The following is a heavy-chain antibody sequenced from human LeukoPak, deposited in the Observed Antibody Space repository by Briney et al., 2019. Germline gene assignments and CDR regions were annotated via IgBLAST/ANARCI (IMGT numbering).Heavy chain of an antibody. CDR2: IYYSGST. V-gene: IGHV4-59*01. CDR3: ARSLLGYFWSGYFVDP. CDR1: GGSISSYY. J-gene: IGHJ5*02. Sequence: SETLSPTCTVSGGSISSYYWSWIRQPPGKGLGWIGYIYYSGSTNYNPSLKSRVTISVDTSKNQFSLKLSSVTAADTAVYYCARSLLGYFWSGYFVDPWGQGTLVTVSS. D-gene: IGHD3-3*01.